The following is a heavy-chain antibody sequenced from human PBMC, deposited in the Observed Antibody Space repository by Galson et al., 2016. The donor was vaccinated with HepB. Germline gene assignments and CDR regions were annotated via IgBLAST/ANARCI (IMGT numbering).Heavy chain of an antibody. D-gene: IGHD2-8*01. V-gene: IGHV1-69*13. Sequence: SVKVSCKASGGTLSNYAFSWVRQAPGQGLEWMGGIMTLLRESKSAQKFQDRITITADEPTNTVYMELSSLRSDDTAVYYCAGDKNALYFFDFWGQGTLVTVSS. J-gene: IGHJ4*02. CDR2: IMTLLRES. CDR1: GGTLSNYA. CDR3: AGDKNALYFFDF.